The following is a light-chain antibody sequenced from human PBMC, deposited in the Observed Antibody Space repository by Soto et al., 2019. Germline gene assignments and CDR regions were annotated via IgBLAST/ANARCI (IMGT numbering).Light chain of an antibody. Sequence: EIVLTQSTGTLSLSPGERATLSCRASQSVSSSYLVWYQQKPGQAPRHLIYGASSRATGIPDRFSGSGSGTDFTVTISRLEPEDVAVYYCQQYGSSPWTFGQGTKVEIK. V-gene: IGKV3-20*01. CDR2: GAS. CDR3: QQYGSSPWT. J-gene: IGKJ1*01. CDR1: QSVSSSY.